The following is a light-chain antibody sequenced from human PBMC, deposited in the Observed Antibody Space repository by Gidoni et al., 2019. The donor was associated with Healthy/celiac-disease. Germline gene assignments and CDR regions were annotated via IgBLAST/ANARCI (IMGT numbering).Light chain of an antibody. CDR2: DAS. Sequence: EIVLTQSPAPLSFSPGERATLSCRASQSVSSYLAWNQQKPGQAPRLLIYDASNRATGIPARFSGSGSGTDFTLTISSLEPEDFAVYYCQQRSNWPLTFGGGTKVEIK. CDR1: QSVSSY. CDR3: QQRSNWPLT. J-gene: IGKJ4*01. V-gene: IGKV3-11*01.